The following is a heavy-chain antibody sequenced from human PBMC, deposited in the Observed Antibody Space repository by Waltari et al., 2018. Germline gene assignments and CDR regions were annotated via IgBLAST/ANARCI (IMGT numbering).Heavy chain of an antibody. Sequence: EVQLVESGGGLVQPGGSLRLSCAASGFTFSRYWMSWVRQAPGKGLEWGANINQHGSETYYVDSVEGRFTISRDNAKNSLYLQMNSLRVEDTAVYYCARDSSLRYYFDYWGQGTLVTVSS. V-gene: IGHV3-7*01. J-gene: IGHJ4*02. CDR2: INQHGSET. CDR3: ARDSSLRYYFDY. CDR1: GFTFSRYW.